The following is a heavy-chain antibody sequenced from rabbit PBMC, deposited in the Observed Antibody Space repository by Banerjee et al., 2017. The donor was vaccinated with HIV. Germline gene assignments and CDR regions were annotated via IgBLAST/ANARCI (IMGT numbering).Heavy chain of an antibody. V-gene: IGHV1S45*01. D-gene: IGHD4-1*01. CDR3: ARDRKTSGWGENYYFRL. CDR1: GFSFSNSYY. Sequence: QEQLEESGGDLVKPEGSLTLTCTASGFSFSNSYYMCWVRQAPGKGLEWIACIDAGSGGSAFYATWAKGRFTISKTSSTTVTLQMTSLTAADTATYFCARDRKTSGWGENYYFRLWGPGTLVTVS. CDR2: IDAGSGGSA. J-gene: IGHJ4*01.